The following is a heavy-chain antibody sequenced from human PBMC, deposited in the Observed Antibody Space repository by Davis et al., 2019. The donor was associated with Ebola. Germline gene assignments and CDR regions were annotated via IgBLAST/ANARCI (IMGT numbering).Heavy chain of an antibody. CDR1: GFTFSSYS. CDR3: ARDSGVVGSSSSFDY. D-gene: IGHD6-13*01. J-gene: IGHJ4*02. Sequence: PGGSLRLSCAASGFTFSSYSMNWVRQAPGKGLEWVSSISSSSSYIYYADSVKGRFTISRDNAKNSLYLQMNSLRAEDTAVYYCARDSGVVGSSSSFDYWGQGTLVTVSS. V-gene: IGHV3-21*01. CDR2: ISSSSSYI.